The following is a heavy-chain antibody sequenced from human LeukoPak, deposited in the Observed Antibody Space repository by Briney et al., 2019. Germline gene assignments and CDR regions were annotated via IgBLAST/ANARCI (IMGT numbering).Heavy chain of an antibody. J-gene: IGHJ5*02. CDR1: GGSFSGYY. CDR2: INHSGST. V-gene: IGHV4-34*01. CDR3: ARGQPYDFWSGYYWYNWFDP. Sequence: SETLSLTCAVYGGSFSGYYWSWIRQPPGKGLEWIGEINHSGSTNYNPSFKSRVTISVDTSKNQFSLKLSSVTAADTAVYYCARGQPYDFWSGYYWYNWFDPWGQGTLVTVSS. D-gene: IGHD3-3*01.